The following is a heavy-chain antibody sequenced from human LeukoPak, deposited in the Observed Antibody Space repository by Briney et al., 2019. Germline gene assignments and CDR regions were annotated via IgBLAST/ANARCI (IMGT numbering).Heavy chain of an antibody. J-gene: IGHJ3*02. D-gene: IGHD3-22*01. CDR3: ARDRDGNYYDSSGYYVAISCQPDAFDI. V-gene: IGHV1-18*01. Sequence: GASVKVSCKASGYTFTSYGISLVRQAPGQGLEWMGLISAYNGNTNYAHKLQGRVTMTTDTSTSTAYMELRSLRSDDTAVYYCARDRDGNYYDSSGYYVAISCQPDAFDIWGKGTMVTVSS. CDR2: ISAYNGNT. CDR1: GYTFTSYG.